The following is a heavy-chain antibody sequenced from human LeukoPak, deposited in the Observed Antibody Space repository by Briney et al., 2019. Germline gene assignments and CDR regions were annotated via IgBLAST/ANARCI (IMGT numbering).Heavy chain of an antibody. D-gene: IGHD2-21*01. V-gene: IGHV4-34*01. Sequence: SETPSLTCAVYGGSFSGYYWSWIRQPPGKGREWIEEINHSGSTNYNPSLKSRVTISVDTSTKQLSLKLSSVTAADTAVYYCARGPSGYCGGDCYFSYYFEYWGQGAMVTVSS. CDR2: INHSGST. J-gene: IGHJ4*02. CDR1: GGSFSGYY. CDR3: ARGPSGYCGGDCYFSYYFEY.